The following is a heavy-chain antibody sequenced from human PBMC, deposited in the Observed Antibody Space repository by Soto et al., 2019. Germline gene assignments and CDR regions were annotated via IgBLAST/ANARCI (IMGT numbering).Heavy chain of an antibody. V-gene: IGHV3-74*01. Sequence: GSLRLSCVVSGFTFSSSWMHWVRQGPGKGLVWVSRMNPDGSAINYADSVKGRFTISRDNAKNSLYLQMNSLRAEDTAVYYCARDRHSSGWYQEDYCGQGTLVTVSS. CDR1: GFTFSSSW. CDR3: ARDRHSSGWYQEDY. J-gene: IGHJ4*02. D-gene: IGHD6-19*01. CDR2: MNPDGSAI.